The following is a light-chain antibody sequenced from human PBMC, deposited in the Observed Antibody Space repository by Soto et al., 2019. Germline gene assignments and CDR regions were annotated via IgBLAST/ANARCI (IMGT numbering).Light chain of an antibody. J-gene: IGLJ2*01. CDR3: QSYDSSLSGVV. V-gene: IGLV1-40*01. CDR2: GNS. CDR1: SSNIGAGYD. Sequence: QSVLTQPPSVSGAPGQRVTISCTWSSSNIGAGYDVHWYQQLPGTAPKLLIYGNSNRPSGVPDRFSGSKSGTSASLAITGLQAEDEADYYCQSYDSSLSGVVCGGGTKLTVL.